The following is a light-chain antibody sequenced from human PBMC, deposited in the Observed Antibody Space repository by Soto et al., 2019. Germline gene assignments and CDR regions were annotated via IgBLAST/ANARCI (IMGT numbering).Light chain of an antibody. Sequence: EIVVTNCPPTLAVSPGEGATLSCRASQSVSIKLAWYQQKPGQAPRLLIYDTSTRATGIPARFSGSGSGTEFTLTISSLQSEDFAVYYCQQYNNWPPITFGQGTRLEIK. J-gene: IGKJ5*01. CDR2: DTS. CDR3: QQYNNWPPIT. V-gene: IGKV3-15*01. CDR1: QSVSIK.